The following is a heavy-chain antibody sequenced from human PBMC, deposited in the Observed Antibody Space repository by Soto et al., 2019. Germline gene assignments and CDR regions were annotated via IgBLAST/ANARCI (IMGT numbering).Heavy chain of an antibody. J-gene: IGHJ6*02. Sequence: GGSLRLSCVASGLTVAGSYMALVRQSPGKGLEWASVIYNDGTTYYSQSVEGRFTISRDTSKNNLYLQMDRLRDEDKAVYYCVRPLPSGQHHARDVWCQGTTVTVSS. CDR3: VRPLPSGQHHARDV. V-gene: IGHV3-53*01. CDR2: IYNDGTT. D-gene: IGHD3-10*01. CDR1: GLTVAGSY.